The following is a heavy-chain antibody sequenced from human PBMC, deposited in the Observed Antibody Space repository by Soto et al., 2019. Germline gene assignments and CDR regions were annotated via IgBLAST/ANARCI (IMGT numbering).Heavy chain of an antibody. CDR2: IIPIFGTA. CDR3: VVVTAPRGWFDP. Sequence: QVQLVQSGAEVKKPGSSVKVSCKASGGTFSSYAISWVRQAPGQGLEWMGGIIPIFGTANYAQKFQGRVXXXXXXXXSTAYMELSSLRSEDTAVYYCVVVTAPRGWFDPWGQGTLVTVSS. CDR1: GGTFSSYA. D-gene: IGHD2-21*02. J-gene: IGHJ5*02. V-gene: IGHV1-69*01.